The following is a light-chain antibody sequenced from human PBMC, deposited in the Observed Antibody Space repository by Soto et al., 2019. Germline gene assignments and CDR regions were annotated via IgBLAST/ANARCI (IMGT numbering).Light chain of an antibody. Sequence: DIQLTQSPAFPSASVGDRVSVTCRASQGINNHVAWYQEKPGKAPKLLIHTASTLQSGVPSRFSGSGSGTEFTLTIASLRPEDFATYYCQQLHSVPFTFGPGTKVD. CDR3: QQLHSVPFT. J-gene: IGKJ3*01. V-gene: IGKV1-9*01. CDR1: QGINNH. CDR2: TAS.